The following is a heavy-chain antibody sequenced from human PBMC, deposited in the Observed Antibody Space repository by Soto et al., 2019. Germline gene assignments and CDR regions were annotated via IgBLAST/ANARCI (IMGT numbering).Heavy chain of an antibody. V-gene: IGHV3-23*01. Sequence: EVHLLESGGGLVQPGGSLRLSCAASRFTFSNFAMSWVRQAPGKGLEWVSTITGTSANTYYTDSVKGRFAISRDNSQNTLYLQMNSLTTEATAVYYCAKGGATYGLLTHDYWGQGTLVTVSS. CDR3: AKGGATYGLLTHDY. D-gene: IGHD3-9*01. J-gene: IGHJ4*02. CDR2: ITGTSANT. CDR1: RFTFSNFA.